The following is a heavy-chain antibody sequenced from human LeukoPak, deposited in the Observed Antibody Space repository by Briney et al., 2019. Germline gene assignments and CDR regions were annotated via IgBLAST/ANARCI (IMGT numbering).Heavy chain of an antibody. V-gene: IGHV1-69*04. CDR3: ATTYYYDSSGSPVLYYFDY. J-gene: IGHJ4*02. CDR2: IIPILGIA. CDR1: GGTFSSYA. Sequence: ASVKVSCKASGGTFSSYAISWVRQAPGQGLEWMGRIIPILGIANYAQKFQGRVTITADKSTSTVYMELSSLRSEDTAVYYCATTYYYDSSGSPVLYYFDYWGQGTLVTVSS. D-gene: IGHD3-22*01.